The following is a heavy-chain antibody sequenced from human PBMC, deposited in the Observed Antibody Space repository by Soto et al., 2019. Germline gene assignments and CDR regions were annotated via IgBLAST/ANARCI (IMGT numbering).Heavy chain of an antibody. V-gene: IGHV4-34*01. Sequence: ETLSLTCAVYGGSFSGYYWSWIRQPPGKGLEWIGEINHSGSTNYNPSLKSRVTISVDTSKNQFSLKLSSVTAADTAVYYCARAHSSSWNYYYYYMDVWGKGTTVTVSS. CDR2: INHSGST. CDR1: GGSFSGYY. J-gene: IGHJ6*03. D-gene: IGHD6-6*01. CDR3: ARAHSSSWNYYYYYMDV.